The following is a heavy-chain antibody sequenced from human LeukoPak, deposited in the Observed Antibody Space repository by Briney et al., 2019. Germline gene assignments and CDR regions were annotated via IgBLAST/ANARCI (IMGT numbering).Heavy chain of an antibody. CDR1: GGAISSSNYY. CDR2: IYYSGST. V-gene: IGHV4-30-4*01. J-gene: IGHJ4*02. D-gene: IGHD3-10*01. CDR3: ASAYCYGSGSYLY. Sequence: SETLSLTCTVSGGAISSSNYYWSWIRQPPGKGLEWIGYIYYSGSTYYNPSLKSRVTISVDTSKNQFSLKLSSVTAADTAVYYCASAYCYGSGSYLYWGQGTLVTVSS.